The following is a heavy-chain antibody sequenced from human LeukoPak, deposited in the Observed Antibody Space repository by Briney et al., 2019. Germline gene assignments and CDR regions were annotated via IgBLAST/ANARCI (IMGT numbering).Heavy chain of an antibody. CDR2: SDTDGDT. D-gene: IGHD4/OR15-4a*01. V-gene: IGHV3-23*01. Sequence: GGSLRLSCVVSGFTSRNSVMSWVRQPPGKGLEWVSSSDTDGDTQYADSVKGRFTISRDNAKNSLYLQMNSLRAEDTAVYYCARVHGAYPFDYWGQGTLVTVSS. CDR1: GFTSRNSV. J-gene: IGHJ4*02. CDR3: ARVHGAYPFDY.